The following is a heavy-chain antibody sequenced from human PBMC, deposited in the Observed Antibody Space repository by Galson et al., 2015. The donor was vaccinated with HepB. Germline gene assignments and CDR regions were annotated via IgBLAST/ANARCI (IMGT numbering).Heavy chain of an antibody. CDR3: AREILATVANFFGSAFDI. Sequence: SLRLSCAASGFTFSSYWMSWVRQAPGKGLEWVANIKQDGSEKYYVDSVKGRFTISRDNAKNSLYLQMNSLRAEDTAVYYCAREILATVANFFGSAFDIWGQGTMVTVSS. CDR1: GFTFSSYW. D-gene: IGHD4-17*01. V-gene: IGHV3-7*03. CDR2: IKQDGSEK. J-gene: IGHJ3*02.